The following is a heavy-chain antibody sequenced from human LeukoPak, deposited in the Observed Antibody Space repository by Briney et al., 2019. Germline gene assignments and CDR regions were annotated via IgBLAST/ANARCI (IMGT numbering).Heavy chain of an antibody. Sequence: ASVKVSCKASGYTFTGYYMHWVRQAPGQGLEWMGWINPNSGETNYAQKFQGRVTMTRDTSISTAYMELSTLRSDDTAMYYCARDWLLRYSQGGFDNWGQGTLVTVSS. D-gene: IGHD3-9*01. CDR2: INPNSGET. CDR3: ARDWLLRYSQGGFDN. V-gene: IGHV1-2*02. J-gene: IGHJ4*02. CDR1: GYTFTGYY.